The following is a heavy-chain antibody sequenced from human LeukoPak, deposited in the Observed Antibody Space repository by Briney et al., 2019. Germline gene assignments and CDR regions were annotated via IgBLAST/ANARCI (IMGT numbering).Heavy chain of an antibody. Sequence: SETLSLTCTVSGGSISTYYWSWIRQPPGKGLEWIGYIYYSGSTNYNPSLKSRVTISVDTSKNQFSLTLNSVTAADTAVYYCARVITVRGVIFDYWGQGTLVTVSS. CDR3: ARVITVRGVIFDY. J-gene: IGHJ4*02. V-gene: IGHV4-59*01. D-gene: IGHD3-16*01. CDR2: IYYSGST. CDR1: GGSISTYY.